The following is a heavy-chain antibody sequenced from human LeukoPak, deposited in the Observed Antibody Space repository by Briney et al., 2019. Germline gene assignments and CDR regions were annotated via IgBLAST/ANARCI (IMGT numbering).Heavy chain of an antibody. CDR1: GYTFTTHK. Sequence: ASVKVSCKASGYTFTTHKMHWVRQAVGQGLEWMGIISPTDGIARYAHKFQGRVTMTRDTSTSTVYMDLSSLTSEDTALYYCARDGGSYSSDFWSQGTLVTVSS. CDR3: ARDGGSYSSDF. D-gene: IGHD1-26*01. J-gene: IGHJ4*02. CDR2: ISPTDGIA. V-gene: IGHV1-46*01.